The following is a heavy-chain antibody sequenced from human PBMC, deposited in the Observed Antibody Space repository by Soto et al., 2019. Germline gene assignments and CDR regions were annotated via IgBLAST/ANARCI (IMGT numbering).Heavy chain of an antibody. Sequence: ASVKVSCKASGYTFTSYGISWVRQAPGQGLEWMGWISAYNGNTNYAQKLQGRVTMTTDTSTSTAYMELRSLRSDDTAVYYCARDITIFGGDPLDYWRQGTLVTVSS. CDR1: GYTFTSYG. J-gene: IGHJ4*02. CDR3: ARDITIFGGDPLDY. V-gene: IGHV1-18*01. CDR2: ISAYNGNT. D-gene: IGHD3-3*01.